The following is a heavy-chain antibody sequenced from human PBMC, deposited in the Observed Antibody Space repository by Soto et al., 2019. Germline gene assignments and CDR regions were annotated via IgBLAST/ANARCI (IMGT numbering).Heavy chain of an antibody. CDR3: ARSCSSTSCYLEGKYYFDY. J-gene: IGHJ4*02. CDR2: IYYSGST. V-gene: IGHV4-59*08. CDR1: GGSISSYY. D-gene: IGHD2-2*01. Sequence: SETLSLTCTVSGGSISSYYWSWIRQPPGKGLEWIGYIYYSGSTNYNPSLKSRVTISVDTSKNQFSLKLSSVTAADTAVYYCARSCSSTSCYLEGKYYFDYWGQGTLVTVSS.